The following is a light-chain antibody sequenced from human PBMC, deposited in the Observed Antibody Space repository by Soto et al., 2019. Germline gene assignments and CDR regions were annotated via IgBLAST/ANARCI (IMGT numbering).Light chain of an antibody. CDR1: QGINKW. V-gene: IGKV1-12*01. CDR3: QQSYSTPWT. CDR2: AAS. J-gene: IGKJ1*01. Sequence: DIQMTQSPSSVSAAVGDRVTITCRASQGINKWLAWYQQKPGKAPQLLIYAASSLQSGVPSRFSGSGSGTDFTLTISSLQPEDFATYYCQQSYSTPWTFGQGTKVDIK.